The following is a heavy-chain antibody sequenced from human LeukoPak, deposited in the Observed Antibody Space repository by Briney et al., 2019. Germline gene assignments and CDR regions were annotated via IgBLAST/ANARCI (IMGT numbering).Heavy chain of an antibody. CDR2: ISSSSSTI. CDR3: ARGDYGGNPNAEYFQH. J-gene: IGHJ1*01. Sequence: QPGGSLRLSCAASGFTFSSYDMNWVRQAPGKGLEWVSYISSSSSTIYYADSVKGRFTISRDNAKNSLYLQMNSLRAEDTAVYYCARGDYGGNPNAEYFQHWGQGTLVTVSS. D-gene: IGHD4-23*01. CDR1: GFTFSSYD. V-gene: IGHV3-48*01.